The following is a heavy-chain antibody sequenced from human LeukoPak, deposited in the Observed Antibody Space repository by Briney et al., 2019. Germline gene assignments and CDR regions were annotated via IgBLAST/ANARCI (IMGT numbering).Heavy chain of an antibody. CDR3: ARDRLAVAGLFDY. D-gene: IGHD6-19*01. Sequence: SETLSLTCTVSGGSISSSSYYWAWIRQPPGKGLEWIGSIHYSGSTYYNPSLKSRVTISVDTSKNQFSLKLSSVTAADTAVYYCARDRLAVAGLFDYWGQGTLVTVSS. CDR2: IHYSGST. V-gene: IGHV4-39*07. J-gene: IGHJ4*02. CDR1: GGSISSSSYY.